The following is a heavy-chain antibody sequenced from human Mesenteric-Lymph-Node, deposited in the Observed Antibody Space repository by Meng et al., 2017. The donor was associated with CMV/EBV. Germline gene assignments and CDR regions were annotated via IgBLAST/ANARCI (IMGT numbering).Heavy chain of an antibody. CDR1: GFTFSNHW. CDR2: TNQDGSQK. D-gene: IGHD6-6*01. V-gene: IGHV3-7*01. J-gene: IGHJ1*01. CDR3: ARDTRGEGTARHGGYFQH. Sequence: GESLKISCAASGFTFSNHWMTWVRQAPGKGLEWVANTNQDGSQKYYVDSVKGRFTISRDNTKNSLFLQMNSLRVEDTAVYYCARDTRGEGTARHGGYFQHWGQGTLVTVSS.